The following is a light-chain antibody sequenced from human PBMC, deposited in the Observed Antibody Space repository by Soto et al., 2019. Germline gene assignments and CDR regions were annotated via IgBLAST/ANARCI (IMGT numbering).Light chain of an antibody. CDR2: EVT. Sequence: QSALTQPASVSGSPGQSITISCTGTGNDIGGHNSVCWYQQHPGKVPKLLIYEVTDRPSGVSNRFSGSKSGNTASLTISGLQAEDEAEYYCSSYTNINTRACVFGTGTKVTVL. CDR1: GNDIGGHNS. J-gene: IGLJ1*01. V-gene: IGLV2-14*01. CDR3: SSYTNINTRACV.